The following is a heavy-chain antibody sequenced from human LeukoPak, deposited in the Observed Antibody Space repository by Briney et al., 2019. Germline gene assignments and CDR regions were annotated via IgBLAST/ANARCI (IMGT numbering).Heavy chain of an antibody. D-gene: IGHD1-14*01. CDR1: GGSISSYY. CDR2: IYYSGST. Sequence: SETLSLTCTVSGGSISSYYWSWIRQPPGKGLEWIGYIYYSGSTNYNPSLKSRVTISVDTSKNQFSLKLSSVTAADTAVYYCARALKTGYYYGMDAWGQGTTVTVSS. J-gene: IGHJ6*02. V-gene: IGHV4-59*01. CDR3: ARALKTGYYYGMDA.